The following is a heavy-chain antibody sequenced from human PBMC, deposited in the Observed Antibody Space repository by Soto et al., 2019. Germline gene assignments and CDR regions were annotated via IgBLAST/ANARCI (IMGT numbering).Heavy chain of an antibody. J-gene: IGHJ4*02. CDR1: GGSISSGGYY. CDR2: IYYSGST. CDR3: ARVPGGDIAAAGREYYFDY. Sequence: QVQLQESGPGLVKPSQTLSLTCTVSGGSISSGGYYWSWIRQHPGKGLEWIGYIYYSGSTYYNPSLKSRVTISVATSKNQFSLKLSSVTAADTAVYYCARVPGGDIAAAGREYYFDYWGQGTLVTVSS. V-gene: IGHV4-31*03. D-gene: IGHD6-13*01.